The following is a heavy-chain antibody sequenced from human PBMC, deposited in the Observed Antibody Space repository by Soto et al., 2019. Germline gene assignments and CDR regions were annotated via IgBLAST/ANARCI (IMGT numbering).Heavy chain of an antibody. V-gene: IGHV3-30-3*01. Sequence: QVQLVESGGGVVQPGRSLRLSCAASGFTFSSYAMHWVRQAPGKGLEWVAVISYDGSNKYYADSVKGRFTISRDNSKNPLYLQMNSLRAEDTAVYYCARGYSSGWTVDYWGQGTLVTVSS. D-gene: IGHD6-19*01. CDR1: GFTFSSYA. J-gene: IGHJ4*02. CDR3: ARGYSSGWTVDY. CDR2: ISYDGSNK.